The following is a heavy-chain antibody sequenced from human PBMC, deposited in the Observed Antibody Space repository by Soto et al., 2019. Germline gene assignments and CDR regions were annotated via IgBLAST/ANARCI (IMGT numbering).Heavy chain of an antibody. V-gene: IGHV4-31*03. CDR1: TGSISSGGYY. CDR2: IYYSGST. D-gene: IGHD3-9*01. CDR3: ARAGTTAREEDYDILTGYYNGPPHDYYGMDV. J-gene: IGHJ6*02. Sequence: PSETLSLTCTVSTGSISSGGYYWSRIRQHPGKGLEWIGYIYYSGSTYYNPSLKSRVTISVDTSKNQFSLKLSSVTAADTAVYYCARAGTTAREEDYDILTGYYNGPPHDYYGMDVWGQGTTVTVSS.